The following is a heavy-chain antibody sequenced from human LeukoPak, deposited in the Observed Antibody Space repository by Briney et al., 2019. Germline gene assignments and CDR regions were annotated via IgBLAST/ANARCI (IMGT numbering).Heavy chain of an antibody. J-gene: IGHJ3*02. CDR1: GFTFSSYS. CDR2: ISSSSSYI. Sequence: GGSLRLSCAASGFTFSSYSMNWVRQAPGKGLEWVSSISSSSSYIYYADSVKGRFTISRDNAKNSLSVQMNSLRVEDTALYYCAREGWLGAFDIWGQGTMVIVSS. CDR3: AREGWLGAFDI. V-gene: IGHV3-21*04. D-gene: IGHD6-19*01.